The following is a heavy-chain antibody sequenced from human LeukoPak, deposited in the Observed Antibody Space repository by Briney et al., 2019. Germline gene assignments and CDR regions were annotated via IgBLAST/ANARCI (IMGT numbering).Heavy chain of an antibody. Sequence: GGSLRLSCAASGFTFSNAWMSWVRQAPGKGLEWVGRIKSKTDGGTTDYAAPVKGRSTISRDDSKNTLYLQMNSLKTEDTAVYYCTTEPYYYDSSGYDLYYFDYWGQGTLVTVSS. CDR2: IKSKTDGGTT. CDR3: TTEPYYYDSSGYDLYYFDY. V-gene: IGHV3-15*01. J-gene: IGHJ4*02. CDR1: GFTFSNAW. D-gene: IGHD3-22*01.